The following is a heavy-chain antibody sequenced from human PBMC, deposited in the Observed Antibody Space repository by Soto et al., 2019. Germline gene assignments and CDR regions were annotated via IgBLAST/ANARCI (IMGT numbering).Heavy chain of an antibody. Sequence: QVQLQQWGAGPLRPLETLSLTCGGSGGSFSGYYCAWIRQSPGKGLEWIGEINDRGSINYNPSLKIRVSISVDTSKNHYSLNLRSVTAADTAVYYCARESHDILTGPPWVWYFDLWGRGTLVTVSS. D-gene: IGHD3-9*01. J-gene: IGHJ2*01. CDR3: ARESHDILTGPPWVWYFDL. V-gene: IGHV4-34*01. CDR2: INDRGSI. CDR1: GGSFSGYY.